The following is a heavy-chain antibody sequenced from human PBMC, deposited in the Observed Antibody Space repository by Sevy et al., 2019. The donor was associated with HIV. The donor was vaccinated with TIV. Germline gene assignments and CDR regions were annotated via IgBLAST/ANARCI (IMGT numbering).Heavy chain of an antibody. J-gene: IGHJ4*02. Sequence: GGSLRLSCAASGFTFSSYGMHWVRQGPGKGLEWVAVIWFDGSNTYYADSVKGRFTISRDIAKNTLHLQMNSLRAEDTAVYYCTTEFTTSGRAGAFDNWGQGTLVTVSS. CDR2: IWFDGSNT. CDR3: TTEFTTSGRAGAFDN. D-gene: IGHD5-12*01. CDR1: GFTFSSYG. V-gene: IGHV3-33*01.